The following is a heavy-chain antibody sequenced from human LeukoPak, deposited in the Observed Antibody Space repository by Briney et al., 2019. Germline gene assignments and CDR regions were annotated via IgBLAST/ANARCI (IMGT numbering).Heavy chain of an antibody. CDR3: ARLPKGTFFGVAAFDI. V-gene: IGHV1-2*02. J-gene: IGHJ3*02. CDR2: INPNSGGT. D-gene: IGHD3-16*01. CDR1: GYTFTGYY. Sequence: ASVKVSCKASGYTFTGYYMHWVRQAPGQGLEWMGWINPNSGGTNYAQKFQGRVTMTRDTSISTAYMELSRLRSDDTAVYYCARLPKGTFFGVAAFDIWGQGTMVTVSS.